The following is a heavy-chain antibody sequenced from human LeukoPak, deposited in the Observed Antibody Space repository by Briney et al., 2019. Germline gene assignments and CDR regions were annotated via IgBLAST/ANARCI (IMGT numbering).Heavy chain of an antibody. D-gene: IGHD1-1*01. CDR2: IIPIFGTA. Sequence: SVKVSCKASGGTCSSYAISWVRQAPGQGLEWMGGIIPIFGTANYAQKFQGRVTITADESTSTAYMELSSLRSEDTAVYYCARDRQLDPTEDAFDIWGQGTMVTVSS. CDR3: ARDRQLDPTEDAFDI. CDR1: GGTCSSYA. J-gene: IGHJ3*02. V-gene: IGHV1-69*01.